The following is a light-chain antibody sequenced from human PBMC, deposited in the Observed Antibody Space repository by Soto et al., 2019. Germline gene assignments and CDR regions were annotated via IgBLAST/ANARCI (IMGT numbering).Light chain of an antibody. CDR1: QSVSSN. CDR2: GAS. CDR3: QQYNNWPMYT. V-gene: IGKV3-15*01. Sequence: EIVVTQSPATLSVSPGERATLSCRASQSVSSNLAWYQQKPGQAPRLLIYGASTRATGIPARFSGSGSGTEFTLTISSLQSEDFADYYCQQYNNWPMYTFGQGTKLEIK. J-gene: IGKJ2*01.